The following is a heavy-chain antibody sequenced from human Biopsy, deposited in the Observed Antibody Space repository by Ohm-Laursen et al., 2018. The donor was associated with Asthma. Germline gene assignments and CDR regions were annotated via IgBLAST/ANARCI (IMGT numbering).Heavy chain of an antibody. J-gene: IGHJ5*02. CDR1: PGSINDYY. V-gene: IGHV4-59*01. CDR3: ARATSTWSQSGPHFFDH. CDR2: VHSSGST. D-gene: IGHD6-13*01. Sequence: TLSLTCTVSPGSINDYYWNWIRQFPGKGLEWIGYVHSSGSTRFNPSLKSRVTVSVDTSVDQVSLKLSSVSAADTAIYYCARATSTWSQSGPHFFDHWGPGTLVTVSS.